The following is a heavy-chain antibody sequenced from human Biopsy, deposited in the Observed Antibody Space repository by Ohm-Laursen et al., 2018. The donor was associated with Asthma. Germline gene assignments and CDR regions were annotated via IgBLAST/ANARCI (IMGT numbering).Heavy chain of an antibody. D-gene: IGHD4-17*01. CDR3: ARTTYGDDGFDP. CDR1: GGSINIGGYY. CDR2: IYYSGST. V-gene: IGHV4-31*03. Sequence: TLSLTCTVSGGSINIGGYYWSWIRQHPVKGLEWIGYIYYSGSTYYNPSLKSRVSISLDTSKNQFSLSLTSVTAADTAVYYCARTTYGDDGFDPWGPGTLVTVSS. J-gene: IGHJ5*02.